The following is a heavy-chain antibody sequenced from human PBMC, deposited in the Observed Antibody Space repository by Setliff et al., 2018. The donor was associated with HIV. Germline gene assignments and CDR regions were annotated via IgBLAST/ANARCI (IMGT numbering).Heavy chain of an antibody. CDR3: AHYYYDTSGQPFDY. D-gene: IGHD3-22*01. CDR2: IYTTGST. CDR1: GDSTSSYY. Sequence: LSLTCPVSGDSTSSYYWSWIRQPPGKGLEWIGYIYTTGSTNYNPSLKSRLTISLDTSKNQSSLKLSSVTAADTAVYYCAHYYYDTSGQPFDYWGQGTLVTVSS. V-gene: IGHV4-4*09. J-gene: IGHJ4*02.